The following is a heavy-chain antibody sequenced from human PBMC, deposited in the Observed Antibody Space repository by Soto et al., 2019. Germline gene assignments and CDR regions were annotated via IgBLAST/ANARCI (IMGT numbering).Heavy chain of an antibody. CDR3: ARDQKHSSGYYYWNYYGMDV. J-gene: IGHJ6*02. Sequence: PVGSLRLSCAASVFTFSSYSMNWVRHAPGKGLEWVSSISSSSSYIYYADSVKGRFTISRDNAKNSLYLQMNSLRAEDTAVYYCARDQKHSSGYYYWNYYGMDVWGQGTTVTVSS. V-gene: IGHV3-21*01. CDR2: ISSSSSYI. D-gene: IGHD3-22*01. CDR1: VFTFSSYS.